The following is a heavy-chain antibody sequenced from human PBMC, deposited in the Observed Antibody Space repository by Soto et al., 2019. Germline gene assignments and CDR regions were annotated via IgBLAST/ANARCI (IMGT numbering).Heavy chain of an antibody. CDR2: ISTGSGYI. CDR1: GFTFSNYS. Sequence: EVQLVESGGGLVKPGGSLRLSCAASGFTFSNYSMNWVRQAPGKGLEWVSSISTGSGYIYYADSVKGRFTISRDNAKNSLYLQMNSLRAEDTAVYYCARDQDAFDIWGQGTMVTVSS. V-gene: IGHV3-21*01. CDR3: ARDQDAFDI. J-gene: IGHJ3*02.